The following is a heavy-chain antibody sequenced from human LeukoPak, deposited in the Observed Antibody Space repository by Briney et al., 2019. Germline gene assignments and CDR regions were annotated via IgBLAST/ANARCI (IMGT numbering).Heavy chain of an antibody. Sequence: SQTLSLTCVISGDSVSTNSGAWNWIRQSPSRGFEWLGRTYYRSATSRWYTDYDVSLKSRLTINADTWKNQFSLQLKSVTPEDTAVYYCARGSYYNPPEGGFDSWGQGTLVTVSS. CDR3: ARGSYYNPPEGGFDS. J-gene: IGHJ4*02. CDR1: GDSVSTNSGA. CDR2: TYYRSATSRWYT. V-gene: IGHV6-1*01. D-gene: IGHD3-10*01.